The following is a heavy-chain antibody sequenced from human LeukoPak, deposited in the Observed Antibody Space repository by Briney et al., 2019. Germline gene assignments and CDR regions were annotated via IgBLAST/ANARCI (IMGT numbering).Heavy chain of an antibody. Sequence: GESLKISCKGSGYSFTSYWIGWVRQMPGKGLEWMGIIYPGDSDTRYSPSFQGQVTISADKSISTAYLQWSSLKASDTAMYYCARRGIGSSWNYYMDVWGKGTTATVSS. CDR3: ARRGIGSSWNYYMDV. J-gene: IGHJ6*03. V-gene: IGHV5-51*01. D-gene: IGHD6-13*01. CDR2: IYPGDSDT. CDR1: GYSFTSYW.